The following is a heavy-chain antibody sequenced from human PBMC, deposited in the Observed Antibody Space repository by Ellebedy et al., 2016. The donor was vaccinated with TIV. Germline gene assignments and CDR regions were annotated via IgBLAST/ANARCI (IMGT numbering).Heavy chain of an antibody. J-gene: IGHJ6*02. CDR1: GGTFSSYA. CDR3: ASDDYCGGDCYRSGYYYYGMDV. V-gene: IGHV1-69*13. D-gene: IGHD2-21*01. CDR2: IIPIFGTA. Sequence: SVKVSCXASGGTFSSYAISWVRQAPGQGLEWMGGIIPIFGTANYAQKFQGRVTITADESTSTAYMELSSLRSEDTAVYYCASDDYCGGDCYRSGYYYYGMDVWGQGTTVTVSS.